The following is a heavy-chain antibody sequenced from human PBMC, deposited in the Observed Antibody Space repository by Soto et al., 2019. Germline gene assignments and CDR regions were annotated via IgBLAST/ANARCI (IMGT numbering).Heavy chain of an antibody. CDR3: ARQTDSYYTFDAFDI. CDR1: GGSIISSSYY. Sequence: SETLSLTCTVSGGSIISSSYYWIWIRQPPGKGLEWIGYFYYSGSTNYNPSLESRVTISVDTSKNQFSLKLSSVTAADTAVYYCARQTDSYYTFDAFDICGQGTMVTVSS. J-gene: IGHJ3*02. V-gene: IGHV4-61*05. D-gene: IGHD3-22*01. CDR2: FYYSGST.